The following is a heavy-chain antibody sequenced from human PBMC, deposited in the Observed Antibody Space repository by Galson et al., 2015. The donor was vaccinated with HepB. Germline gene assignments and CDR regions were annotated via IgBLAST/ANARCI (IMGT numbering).Heavy chain of an antibody. Sequence: SVKASCKASGYTFTGYYMHWVRQAPGQGLEWMGWINPNSGGTNYAQKFQGRVTMTRDTSISTAYMELSRLRSDDTAVYYCAREWGGGIAAAGTYFDYWGQGTLVTVSS. CDR1: GYTFTGYY. V-gene: IGHV1-2*02. CDR3: AREWGGGIAAAGTYFDY. J-gene: IGHJ4*02. D-gene: IGHD6-13*01. CDR2: INPNSGGT.